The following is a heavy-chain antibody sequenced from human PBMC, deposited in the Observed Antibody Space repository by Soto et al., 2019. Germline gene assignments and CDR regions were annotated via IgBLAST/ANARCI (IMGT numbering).Heavy chain of an antibody. Sequence: ASEEVSWKASGYRFTTYVMPWVRQSPGQSLAWMGWSNAGNGNTKSSQKFQARVTISRDTYATPACMDLSILRSDYTAVYNCARDSSMLISNSCGQGSPLAVSS. CDR3: ARDSSMLISNS. D-gene: IGHD3-16*01. J-gene: IGHJ4*02. V-gene: IGHV1-3*01. CDR2: SNAGNGNT. CDR1: GYRFTTYV.